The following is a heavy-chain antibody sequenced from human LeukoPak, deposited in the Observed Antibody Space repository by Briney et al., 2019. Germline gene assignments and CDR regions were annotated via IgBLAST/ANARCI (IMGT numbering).Heavy chain of an antibody. V-gene: IGHV3-48*02. CDR2: ITTSSSNE. CDR3: ARATYDSSGYYTFDY. CDR1: GFTFSSYG. Sequence: GSLSLSCAASGFTFSSYGMNWVRPAPGKGLEWISYITTSSSNEFYADSVKGRFTSSRDSAKNSLYLHMNSLRDEDTAVYYCARATYDSSGYYTFDYWGQGTLVTVSS. J-gene: IGHJ4*02. D-gene: IGHD3-22*01.